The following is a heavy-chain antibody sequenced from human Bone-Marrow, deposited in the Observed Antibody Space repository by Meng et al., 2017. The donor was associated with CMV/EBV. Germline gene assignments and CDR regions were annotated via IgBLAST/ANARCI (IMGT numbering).Heavy chain of an antibody. CDR1: GFTFSSYS. J-gene: IGHJ4*02. Sequence: GESLKISCAASGFTFSSYSMNWVRQAPGKGLEWVSYISSSGSTIYYADSVKGRFTISRDNAKNSLYLQMNSLRAEDTAVYYCARDLMKPGIAVAGVSGFDYWGQGTLVTVSS. V-gene: IGHV3-48*04. CDR2: ISSSGSTI. D-gene: IGHD6-19*01. CDR3: ARDLMKPGIAVAGVSGFDY.